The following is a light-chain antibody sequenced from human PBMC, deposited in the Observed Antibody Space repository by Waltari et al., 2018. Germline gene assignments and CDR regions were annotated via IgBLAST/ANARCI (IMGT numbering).Light chain of an antibody. CDR3: QQYHSSPQT. CDR2: GAS. V-gene: IGKV3-20*01. CDR1: QSVSSNY. Sequence: EIVLTQSPGTASLSPGESATLSCRASQSVSSNYLAWYQQKPGQAPRLLISGASSRATGIPDRFSGGGSGTDFTLTISRLEPEDFAVYYCQQYHSSPQTFGQGTKVEIK. J-gene: IGKJ1*01.